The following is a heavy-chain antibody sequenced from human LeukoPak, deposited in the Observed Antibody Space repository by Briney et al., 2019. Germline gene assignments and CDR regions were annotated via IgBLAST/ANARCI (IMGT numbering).Heavy chain of an antibody. CDR2: ISYDGSNK. V-gene: IGHV3-30-3*01. CDR3: ARDQSHGLLVRGGFDY. D-gene: IGHD3-10*01. Sequence: GGSLRLSCAASGFTFSGSDMHWVRQAPGKGLEWVAVISYDGSNKYYADSVKGRFTISRDNSKNTLYLQMNSLRAEDTAVYYCARDQSHGLLVRGGFDYWGQGTMVTVSS. J-gene: IGHJ4*03. CDR1: GFTFSGSD.